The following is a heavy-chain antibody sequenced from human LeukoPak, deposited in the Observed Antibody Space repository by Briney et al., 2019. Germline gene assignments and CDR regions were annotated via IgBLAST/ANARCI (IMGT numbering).Heavy chain of an antibody. D-gene: IGHD6-13*01. CDR3: ATPNRYNSSWGTGGGAFDI. V-gene: IGHV4-59*01. CDR1: GGSLSSYY. J-gene: IGHJ3*02. CDR2: IYYSGSP. Sequence: SETLSLTCTVSGGSLSSYYWIWIRQPPGKGLEWMGYIYYSGSPKYNRSLKRPLTISVDTSKNQFSLKLSSVTAADTAVYDCATPNRYNSSWGTGGGAFDIWGQGTMVTVSS.